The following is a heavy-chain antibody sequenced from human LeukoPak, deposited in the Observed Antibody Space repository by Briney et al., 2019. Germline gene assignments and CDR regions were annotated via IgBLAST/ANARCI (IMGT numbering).Heavy chain of an antibody. CDR2: IYYSGST. D-gene: IGHD3-9*01. CDR1: GGSISSGDYY. V-gene: IGHV4-30-4*08. J-gene: IGHJ4*02. CDR3: ASSAVEYYDILTGYRYFDY. Sequence: SQTLSLTCTVSGGSISSGDYYRSWIRQPPGKGLEWIGYIYYSGSTYYNPSLKSRVTISVDTSKNQFSLKLSSVTAADTAVYYCASSAVEYYDILTGYRYFDYWGQGTLVTVSS.